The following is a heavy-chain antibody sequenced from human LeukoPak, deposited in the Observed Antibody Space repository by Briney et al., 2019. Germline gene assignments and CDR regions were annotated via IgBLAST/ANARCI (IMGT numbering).Heavy chain of an antibody. CDR2: IVGSGGTT. D-gene: IGHD2/OR15-2a*01. CDR3: ATLLRSTIDY. Sequence: GGSLRLSCAAPGFTFSGYAMTWVRQAPGKGLEWVSAIVGSGGTTYYADSVRGRFTISRDNSKNTLYPQMNSLRAEDTAVYYCATLLRSTIDYRGQGTLVTVSS. CDR1: GFTFSGYA. J-gene: IGHJ4*02. V-gene: IGHV3-23*01.